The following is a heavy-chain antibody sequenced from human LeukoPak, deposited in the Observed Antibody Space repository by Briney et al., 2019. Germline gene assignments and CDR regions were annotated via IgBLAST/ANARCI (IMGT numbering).Heavy chain of an antibody. CDR3: AKTFSSGWINDVVAAFDI. J-gene: IGHJ3*02. Sequence: GGSLRLSCAASGFTFSSYAMSWVRQAPGKGLEWVSAISGSGGSTYYADSVKGRFTISRDNSKNTLYLQINSLRAEDTAVYYCAKTFSSGWINDVVAAFDIWGQGPMVTVSS. D-gene: IGHD6-19*01. CDR2: ISGSGGST. CDR1: GFTFSSYA. V-gene: IGHV3-23*01.